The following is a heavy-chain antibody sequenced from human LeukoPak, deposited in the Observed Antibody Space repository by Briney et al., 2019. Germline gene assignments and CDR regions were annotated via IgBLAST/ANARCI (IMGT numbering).Heavy chain of an antibody. Sequence: GGSLRLSCAASGFTFSSYAMTWVRQAPGEVLEWVSAISGSGSNTYYADSVKGRFTISRDNSKSTLYLLINSLRADDTAVYYCARGNGDYAIHPDYWGQGTLVTVSS. CDR3: ARGNGDYAIHPDY. CDR2: ISGSGSNT. D-gene: IGHD4-17*01. CDR1: GFTFSSYA. V-gene: IGHV3-23*01. J-gene: IGHJ4*02.